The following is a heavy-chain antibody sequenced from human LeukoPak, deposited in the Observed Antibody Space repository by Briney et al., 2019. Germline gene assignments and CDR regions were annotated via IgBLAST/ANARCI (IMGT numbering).Heavy chain of an antibody. Sequence: SETLSLTCTVSGGSISSSSYYWGWIRQPPGKGLEWIGSIYYSGGTYYNPSLKSRVTISVDTSKNQFSLKLTSVTAADTAVYYCARVLAAAGNNWFDPWGQGTLVTVSS. V-gene: IGHV4-39*07. D-gene: IGHD6-13*01. CDR1: GGSISSSSYY. J-gene: IGHJ5*02. CDR2: IYYSGGT. CDR3: ARVLAAAGNNWFDP.